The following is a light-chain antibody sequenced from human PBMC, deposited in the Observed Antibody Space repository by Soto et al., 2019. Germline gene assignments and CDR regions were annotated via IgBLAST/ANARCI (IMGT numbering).Light chain of an antibody. CDR3: QQRSNWPWT. V-gene: IGKV3-11*01. CDR1: QSVSSY. CDR2: DAS. J-gene: IGKJ1*01. Sequence: IVMSQSRATLSLSPGARSTRSVRASQSVSSYSAWYQQTPGQAPRLLIYDASNRATGIPARFSGSGSGTYFTLTISSLEPEDFAVYYCQQRSNWPWTFGQGTKV.